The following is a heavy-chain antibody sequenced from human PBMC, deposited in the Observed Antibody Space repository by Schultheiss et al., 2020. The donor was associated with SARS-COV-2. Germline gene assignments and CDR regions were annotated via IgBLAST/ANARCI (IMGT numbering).Heavy chain of an antibody. V-gene: IGHV1-46*01. Sequence: ASVKVSCKASGGTFSSYAISWVRQAPGQGLEWMGWINPSGGSTSYAQKFQGRVTMTRDTSTSTVYMELSRLRSDDTAVYYCARQGYRNWFDPWGQGTLVTVSS. D-gene: IGHD6-13*01. CDR2: INPSGGST. CDR3: ARQGYRNWFDP. J-gene: IGHJ5*02. CDR1: GGTFSSYA.